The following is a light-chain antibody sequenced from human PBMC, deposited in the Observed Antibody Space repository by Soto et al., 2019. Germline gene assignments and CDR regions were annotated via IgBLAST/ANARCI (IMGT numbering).Light chain of an antibody. CDR2: GVT. Sequence: QSVLTQPASVSGSPGQSITISCTGSGSDIGAYNYVSWYQQHPGKAPKLLIHGVTRRPSGVSSRFSASKSAYTASLTISGLQAEDEANYYCSSFTTSYFYVFGPGTKRTV. CDR3: SSFTTSYFYV. CDR1: GSDIGAYNY. V-gene: IGLV2-14*01. J-gene: IGLJ1*01.